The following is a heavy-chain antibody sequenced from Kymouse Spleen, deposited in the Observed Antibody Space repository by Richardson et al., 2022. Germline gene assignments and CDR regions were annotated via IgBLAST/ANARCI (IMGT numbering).Heavy chain of an antibody. Sequence: EVQLVESGGGLVKPGGSLRLSCAASGFTFSNAWMSWVRQAPGKGLEWVGRIKSKTDGGTTDYAAPVKGRFTISRDDSKNTLYLQMNSLKTEDTAVYYCTTPSYNWNYPYYYYYGMDVWGQGTTVTVSS. D-gene: IGHD1-7*01. CDR3: TTPSYNWNYPYYYYYGMDV. CDR2: IKSKTDGGTT. CDR1: GFTFSNAW. V-gene: IGHV3-15*01. J-gene: IGHJ6*02.